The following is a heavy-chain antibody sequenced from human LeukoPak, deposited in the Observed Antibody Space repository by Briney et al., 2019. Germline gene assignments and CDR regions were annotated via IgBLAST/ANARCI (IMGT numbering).Heavy chain of an antibody. D-gene: IGHD3-10*01. J-gene: IGHJ4*02. V-gene: IGHV4-34*01. CDR2: INHSGST. Sequence: SETLSLTCAVYGGSFSGYYWSWIRQPPGKGLEWIGEINHSGSTNYNPSLKSQVTISVDTSKNQFSLKLSSVTAADTAVYYCARGYGSGSYYRSLGYWGQGTLVTVSS. CDR3: ARGYGSGSYYRSLGY. CDR1: GGSFSGYY.